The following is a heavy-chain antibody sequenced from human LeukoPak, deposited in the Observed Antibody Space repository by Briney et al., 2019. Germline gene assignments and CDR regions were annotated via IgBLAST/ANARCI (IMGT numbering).Heavy chain of an antibody. CDR2: ISGSGGST. J-gene: IGHJ6*03. CDR1: GFTFSSYA. D-gene: IGHD3-16*01. CDR3: AKDRAIGAYYYYYMDV. V-gene: IGHV3-23*01. Sequence: SGGSLRLSCAASGFTFSSYAMSWVRQAPGKGLEWVSAISGSGGSTYYADSVKGRFTISRDNSKNTLYLQMNSLRAEDTAVYYCAKDRAIGAYYYYYMDVWGKGTTVTVSS.